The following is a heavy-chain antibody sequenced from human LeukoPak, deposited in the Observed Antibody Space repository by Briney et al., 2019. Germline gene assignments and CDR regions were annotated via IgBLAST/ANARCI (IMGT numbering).Heavy chain of an antibody. CDR3: ARKKRVDTDSIMVYYYYAMDV. V-gene: IGHV3-33*01. D-gene: IGHD5-18*01. CDR2: IWYDGSNK. CDR1: GFTFGSYG. J-gene: IGHJ6*02. Sequence: GGSLRLSCAASGFTFGSYGMHWVRQAPGKGLEWVAVIWYDGSNKYYADSVKGRFTISRDNSKKTLYLQVNNLRAEDTAVYYCARKKRVDTDSIMVYYYYAMDVWGQGTTVTVSS.